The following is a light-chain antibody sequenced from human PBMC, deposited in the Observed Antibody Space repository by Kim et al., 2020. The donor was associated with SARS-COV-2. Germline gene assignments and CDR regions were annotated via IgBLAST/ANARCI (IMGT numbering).Light chain of an antibody. J-gene: IGKJ1*01. V-gene: IGKV3-11*01. CDR2: DDF. CDR1: RSVGGD. CDR3: QERYNWPRGT. Sequence: SPGENTTLSGRASRSVGGDLSSDQQKPGQAPRLLISDDFNRATGSPAMFSGRGYGTHFSLTIDALEPEDFAVYFCQERYNWPRGTFGQGTKVDIK.